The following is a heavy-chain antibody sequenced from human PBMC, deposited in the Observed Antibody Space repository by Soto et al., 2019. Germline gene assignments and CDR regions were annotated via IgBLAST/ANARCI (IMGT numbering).Heavy chain of an antibody. J-gene: IGHJ5*02. V-gene: IGHV3-21*01. D-gene: IGHD6-13*01. Sequence: GGSLRLSCAASGFTFSSYAMHWVRQAPGKGLEWVSSISSSSSYIYYADSVKGRFTISRDNAKNSLYLQMNSLRAEDTAVYYCAREPGIAAAAPWGFDPWGQGTLVTVSS. CDR2: ISSSSSYI. CDR3: AREPGIAAAAPWGFDP. CDR1: GFTFSSYA.